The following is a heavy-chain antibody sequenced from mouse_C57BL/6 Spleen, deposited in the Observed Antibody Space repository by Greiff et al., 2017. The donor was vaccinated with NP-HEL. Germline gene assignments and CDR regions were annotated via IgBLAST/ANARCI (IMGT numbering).Heavy chain of an antibody. D-gene: IGHD1-1*01. J-gene: IGHJ2*01. V-gene: IGHV5-16*01. CDR1: GFTFSDYY. CDR2: INYDGSST. Sequence: EVMLVESEGGLVQPGRSMKLSCTASGFTFSDYYMAWVRQVPEKGLEWVANINYDGSSTYYLDSLKSRFIISRDNAKNILYLQMSSLKSEDTATYYCARDGGDYYGSSYDYFDYWGQGTTLTVSS. CDR3: ARDGGDYYGSSYDYFDY.